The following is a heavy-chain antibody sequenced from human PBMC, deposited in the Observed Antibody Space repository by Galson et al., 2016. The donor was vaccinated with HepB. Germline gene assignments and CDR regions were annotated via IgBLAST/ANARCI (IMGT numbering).Heavy chain of an antibody. J-gene: IGHJ4*02. Sequence: SLRLSCAASGFTFSSYSMNWVRQAPGKGLEWVSSISSRSSYIYHADSVKGRFTISRANAKNSLYLQMNSLRAEDTAVYYCARAFSRESGFDYWGQGTLVTVSS. CDR3: ARAFSRESGFDY. CDR2: ISSRSSYI. CDR1: GFTFSSYS. V-gene: IGHV3-21*01. D-gene: IGHD3-10*01.